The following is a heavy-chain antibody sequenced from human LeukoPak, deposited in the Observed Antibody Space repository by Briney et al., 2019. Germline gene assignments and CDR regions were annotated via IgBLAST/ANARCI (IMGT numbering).Heavy chain of an antibody. Sequence: SETLSLTCTVSGGSISSYYWSWIRQPPGKGLEWIGYIYYSGSTNYNPSLKSRVTISVDTSKNQFSLKLSSVTAADTAVYYCARRSRYYDSSGYYLGRWFDPWGQGTLVTVSS. CDR2: IYYSGST. D-gene: IGHD3-22*01. CDR1: GGSISSYY. J-gene: IGHJ5*02. CDR3: ARRSRYYDSSGYYLGRWFDP. V-gene: IGHV4-59*12.